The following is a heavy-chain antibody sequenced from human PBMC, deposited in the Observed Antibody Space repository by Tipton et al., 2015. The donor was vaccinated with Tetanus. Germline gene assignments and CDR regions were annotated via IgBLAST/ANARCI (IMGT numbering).Heavy chain of an antibody. J-gene: IGHJ6*02. D-gene: IGHD5-24*01. CDR2: IYASGTA. V-gene: IGHV4-30-2*01. Sequence: TLSLTCALSGGSITRGAYSWSWIRQPPGKGLEWIGYIYASGTAYSNPSLKSRVTISVGETKSQFSLNRTSVTAADTAVYYCARYNSYFYAMDVWGQGTTVTVSS. CDR3: ARYNSYFYAMDV. CDR1: GGSITRGAYS.